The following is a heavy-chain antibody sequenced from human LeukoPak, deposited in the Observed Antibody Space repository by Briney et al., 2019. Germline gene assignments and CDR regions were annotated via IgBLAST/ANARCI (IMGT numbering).Heavy chain of an antibody. V-gene: IGHV3-49*03. CDR2: IRSKAYGGAT. CDR1: GFTFGDYA. D-gene: IGHD6-13*01. J-gene: IGHJ3*02. Sequence: PGGSLRLSCPASGFTFGDYAMSWFRQAPGKGLEWVGFIRSKAYGGATEYAASEQGRFTIPREDSKSIADLQMNSLKTEDTAYYYCTSDRPRKLGVPAAGPFDSWAKGQWSPSPQ. CDR3: TSDRPRKLGVPAAGPFDS.